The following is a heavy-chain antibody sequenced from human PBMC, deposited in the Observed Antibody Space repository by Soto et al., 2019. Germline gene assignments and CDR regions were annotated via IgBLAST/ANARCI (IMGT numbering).Heavy chain of an antibody. CDR3: SRGDSTDCSNGVCSFFYNHDMDV. CDR2: INPKSGGT. CDR1: GYSFTDYH. D-gene: IGHD2-8*01. V-gene: IGHV1-2*04. J-gene: IGHJ6*02. Sequence: GASVKVSCKASGYSFTDYHIHWVRQAPGQGLEWLGRINPKSGGTSTAQKFQGWVTMTTDTSISTASMELTRLTSDDTAIYYCSRGDSTDCSNGVCSFFYNHDMDVWGQGTTVTVSS.